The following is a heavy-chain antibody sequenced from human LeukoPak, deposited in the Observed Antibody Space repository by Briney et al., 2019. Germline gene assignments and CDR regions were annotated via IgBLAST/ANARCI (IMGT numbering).Heavy chain of an antibody. J-gene: IGHJ4*02. V-gene: IGHV3-21*01. CDR1: GLTFSSYS. Sequence: PGGSLRLSCAASGLTFSSYSMNWVRQAPGKGLEWVSSISSGNTYIYYADSVKGRFTISRDNTKNSLYLQMNSLRAEDTAVYYCARKYDFWSAYSDYWGQGTLVTVSS. D-gene: IGHD3-3*01. CDR2: ISSGNTYI. CDR3: ARKYDFWSAYSDY.